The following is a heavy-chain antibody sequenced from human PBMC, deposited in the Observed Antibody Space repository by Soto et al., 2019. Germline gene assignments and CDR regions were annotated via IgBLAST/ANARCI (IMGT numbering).Heavy chain of an antibody. J-gene: IGHJ5*02. Sequence: GASAKVSCKDSGYTFTSYGISWLRQDPEQGLEWMGWISAYNGDTNYAQKLQGRLTVTKDTSTSTAYMELRSLRSEDTAVYYCTTVAFGGYCSSPNCPGVWFDPWGQGTLVTVSS. CDR2: ISAYNGDT. V-gene: IGHV1-18*01. D-gene: IGHD2-2*01. CDR1: GYTFTSYG. CDR3: TTVAFGGYCSSPNCPGVWFDP.